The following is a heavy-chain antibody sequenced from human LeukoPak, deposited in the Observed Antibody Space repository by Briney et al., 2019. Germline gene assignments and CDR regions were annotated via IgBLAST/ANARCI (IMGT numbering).Heavy chain of an antibody. J-gene: IGHJ5*02. V-gene: IGHV1-18*01. CDR1: GYTFISYG. Sequence: ASVKVSCKASGYTFISYGISWVRQAPGQGLEWMGWISAYNGNTNYAQKLQGRVTMTTHTSTSTAYMELRSLRSDDTAVHYCYCSSTSCHNPDNWFDPWGQGTLVTVSS. CDR2: ISAYNGNT. CDR3: YCSSTSCHNPDNWFDP. D-gene: IGHD2-2*01.